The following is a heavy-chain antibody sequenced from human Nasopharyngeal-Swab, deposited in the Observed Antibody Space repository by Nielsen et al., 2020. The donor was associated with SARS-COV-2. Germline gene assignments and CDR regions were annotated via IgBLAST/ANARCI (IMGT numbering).Heavy chain of an antibody. V-gene: IGHV1-8*01. CDR1: GYTFTSYD. CDR2: MNPRSGNT. Sequence: ASVKVSCKASGYTFTSYDINWVRQATGQGLEWMGWMNPRSGNTGYGQKFQGRVTMTRDTSIGTVYMELSSLRSEDTAVYYCARGRNGYNYVNDYWGQGTLVTVSS. CDR3: ARGRNGYNYVNDY. J-gene: IGHJ4*02. D-gene: IGHD5-24*01.